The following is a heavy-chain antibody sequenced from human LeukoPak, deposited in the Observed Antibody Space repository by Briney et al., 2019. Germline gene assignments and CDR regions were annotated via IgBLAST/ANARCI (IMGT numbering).Heavy chain of an antibody. CDR2: IRSKAYGGTT. D-gene: IGHD5-12*01. Sequence: GRSLRLSCTGSGFTFGDYAMRWFRQAPGKGLEWVGFIRSKAYGGTTEYAASVKGRFTISRDDSKSIAYLQMNSLKTEDTAVYYCTRESPLLGLRDYWGQGTLVTVSS. CDR3: TRESPLLGLRDY. CDR1: GFTFGDYA. J-gene: IGHJ4*02. V-gene: IGHV3-49*03.